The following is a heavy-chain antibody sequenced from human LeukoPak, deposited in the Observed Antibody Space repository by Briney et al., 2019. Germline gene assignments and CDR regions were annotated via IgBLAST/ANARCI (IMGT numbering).Heavy chain of an antibody. CDR2: ISSSGRAI. D-gene: IGHD3-16*01. CDR3: ARVPYYYAMDV. V-gene: IGHV3-11*01. J-gene: IGHJ6*02. CDR1: GFIFSDYY. Sequence: GGSLRLSCAASGFIFSDYYMIWIRQAPGKGLEWVSYISSSGRAISYADSVKDRFTISRDNAKKSLYLQMNSLRAEDTAVYYCARVPYYYAMDVWGPGTTVTVSS.